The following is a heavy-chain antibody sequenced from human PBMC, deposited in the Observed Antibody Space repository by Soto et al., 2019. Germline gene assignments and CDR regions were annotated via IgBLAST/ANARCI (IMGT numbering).Heavy chain of an antibody. Sequence: GSLRLSCAASGFTFSSYGMHWVRQAPGKGLEWVAVIWYDGSNKYYADSVKGRFTISRDNSKNTLYLQMNNVRAEDTAVYYCAKVPNYDFWSGYGDGYYFDYWGQGTLVTVSS. J-gene: IGHJ4*02. CDR2: IWYDGSNK. V-gene: IGHV3-33*06. CDR3: AKVPNYDFWSGYGDGYYFDY. D-gene: IGHD3-3*01. CDR1: GFTFSSYG.